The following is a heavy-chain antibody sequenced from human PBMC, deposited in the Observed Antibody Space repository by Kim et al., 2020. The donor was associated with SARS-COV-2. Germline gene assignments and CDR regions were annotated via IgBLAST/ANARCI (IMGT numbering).Heavy chain of an antibody. CDR1: GGSISSGSYY. Sequence: SETLSLTCTVSGGSISSGSYYWSWIRQPAGKGLEWIGRIYTSGSTNYNPSLKSRVTISVDTSKNQFSLKLSSVTAADTAVYYCARELEGWFGESPYFDYWGQGTLVTVSS. CDR3: ARELEGWFGESPYFDY. CDR2: IYTSGST. V-gene: IGHV4-61*02. J-gene: IGHJ4*02. D-gene: IGHD3-10*01.